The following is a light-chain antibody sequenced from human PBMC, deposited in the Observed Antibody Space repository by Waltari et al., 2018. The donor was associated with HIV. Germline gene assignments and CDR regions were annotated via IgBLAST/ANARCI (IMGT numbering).Light chain of an antibody. CDR2: EVS. V-gene: IGLV2-14*01. J-gene: IGLJ1*01. CDR1: SIDVGGSND. Sequence: QSALTQPASVHGSPGQSTTISSTVTSIDVGGSNDVPRYQQHPGKAPKLMIYEVSNRPSGVSNRFSGSKSGNTASLTISGLQAEDEADYYCSSYTSSSLYVFGTGTKVTVL. CDR3: SSYTSSSLYV.